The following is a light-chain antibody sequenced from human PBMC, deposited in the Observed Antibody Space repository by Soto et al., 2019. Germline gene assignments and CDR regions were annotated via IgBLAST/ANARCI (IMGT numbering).Light chain of an antibody. V-gene: IGLV2-14*03. CDR2: DVT. CDR3: SSYRRRSTYV. Sequence: QSVLTQPAAVSGSPGQSITVSCTGTSSDVGGYNYVSWYQQHPGKAPRLMIYDVTNRPSGVSDRFSGSKSGNTASLTISGLQAEDEADYYRSSYRRRSTYVFGTGTKVTVL. CDR1: SSDVGGYNY. J-gene: IGLJ1*01.